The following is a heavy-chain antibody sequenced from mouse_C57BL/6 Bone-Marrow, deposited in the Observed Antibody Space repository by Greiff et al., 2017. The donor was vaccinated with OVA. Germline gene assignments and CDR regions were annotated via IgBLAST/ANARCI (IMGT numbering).Heavy chain of an antibody. V-gene: IGHV10-1*01. CDR1: GFSFNTYA. Sequence: DVMLVESGGGLVQPKGSLKLSCAASGFSFNTYAMNWVRQAPGKGLEWVARIRSKSNNYATYYADSVKDRFTISRDDSESMLYLQMNNLKTEDTAMYYCVRLDGYYWFAYWGQGTLVTVSA. CDR2: IRSKSNNYAT. CDR3: VRLDGYYWFAY. D-gene: IGHD2-3*01. J-gene: IGHJ3*01.